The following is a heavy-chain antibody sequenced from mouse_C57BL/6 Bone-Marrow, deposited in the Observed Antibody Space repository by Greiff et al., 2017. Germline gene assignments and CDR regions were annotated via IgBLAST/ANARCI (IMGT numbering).Heavy chain of an antibody. D-gene: IGHD2-4*01. CDR3: TRRDYGAY. CDR1: GYTFTDYE. Sequence: QVQLQQSGAELVRPGASVTLSCKASGYTFTDYEMHWVKQTPVHGLEWIGAIDPETGGTAYNQKFKGKAILTADKSSSTAYMELRSLTSEDSAVYYCTRRDYGAYGGQGTLVTVSA. CDR2: IDPETGGT. J-gene: IGHJ3*01. V-gene: IGHV1-15*01.